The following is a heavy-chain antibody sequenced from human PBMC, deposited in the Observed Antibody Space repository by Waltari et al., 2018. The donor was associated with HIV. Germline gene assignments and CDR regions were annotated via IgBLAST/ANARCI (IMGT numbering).Heavy chain of an antibody. CDR2: IGGIGATI. D-gene: IGHD3-10*01. J-gene: IGHJ4*02. CDR3: AKLNTGSED. CDR1: GFSFSNYG. V-gene: IGHV3-23*01. Sequence: EVQLLESGGGLVQPGGSLRLSWAACGFSFSNYGMSWVRQAPGRGLEWVSSIGGIGATIYYADSVKGRFTISRDNSRNILYLQMNSLRAEDTALYFCAKLNTGSEDWGQGTLVTVSS.